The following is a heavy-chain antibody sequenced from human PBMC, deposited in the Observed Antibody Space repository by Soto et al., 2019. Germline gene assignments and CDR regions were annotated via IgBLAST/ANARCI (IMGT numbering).Heavy chain of an antibody. CDR3: ARDPSIVATTMGSSFDY. J-gene: IGHJ4*02. Sequence: PGGSLRLSCAASGFTFSSYSMNWVRQAPGKGLEWVSSISSSSSYIYYADSVKGRFTIPRDNAKNSLYLQMNSLRAEDTAVYYCARDPSIVATTMGSSFDYWGQGTLVTVSS. V-gene: IGHV3-21*01. D-gene: IGHD5-12*01. CDR2: ISSSSSYI. CDR1: GFTFSSYS.